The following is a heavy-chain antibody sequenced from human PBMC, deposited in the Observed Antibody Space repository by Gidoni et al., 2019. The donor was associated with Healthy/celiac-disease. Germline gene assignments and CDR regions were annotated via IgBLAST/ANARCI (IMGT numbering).Heavy chain of an antibody. CDR2: IYHRGST. CDR1: GGSISSGGYS. D-gene: IGHD3-10*02. CDR3: ARDALGSGSYYNWFDP. V-gene: IGHV4-30-2*01. J-gene: IGHJ5*02. Sequence: QLQLQESGSGLVKPSQTLSLTCAVSGGSISSGGYSWSWIRQPPGKGLEWIGYIYHRGSTYYNPSLKSRVTISVDRSKNQFSLKLSSVTAADTAVYYCARDALGSGSYYNWFDPWGQGTLVTVSS.